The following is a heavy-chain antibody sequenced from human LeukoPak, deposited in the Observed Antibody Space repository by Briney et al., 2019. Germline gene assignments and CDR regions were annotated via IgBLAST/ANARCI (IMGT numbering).Heavy chain of an antibody. V-gene: IGHV4-59*08. CDR3: ARIGDMGSSGWYDY. D-gene: IGHD6-19*01. J-gene: IGHJ4*02. CDR2: IYYSGST. CDR1: GGSFSGYY. Sequence: SETLSLTCAVYGGSFSGYYWSWIRQPPGKGLELIGYIYYSGSTNYNPSLKSRVTISVATSNNQFSLKLSSVTAADTAVYYCARIGDMGSSGWYDYWGQGTLVNVSS.